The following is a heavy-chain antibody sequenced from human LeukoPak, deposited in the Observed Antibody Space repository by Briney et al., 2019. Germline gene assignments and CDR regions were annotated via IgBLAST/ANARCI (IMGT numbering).Heavy chain of an antibody. D-gene: IGHD3-22*01. Sequence: GRSLRLSCAASGFTFSSYAMHWVRQAPGKGLEWVAVISYDGSNKYYADSVKGRFTISRDNSKNTLYLQMNSLRAEDTAVYYCARDVYYYESSGYLDYWGQGTLVTVSS. CDR2: ISYDGSNK. CDR1: GFTFSSYA. V-gene: IGHV3-30*04. CDR3: ARDVYYYESSGYLDY. J-gene: IGHJ4*02.